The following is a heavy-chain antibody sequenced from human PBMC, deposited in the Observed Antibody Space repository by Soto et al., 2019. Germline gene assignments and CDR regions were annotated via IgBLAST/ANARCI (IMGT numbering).Heavy chain of an antibody. J-gene: IGHJ4*02. V-gene: IGHV3-21*04. CDR1: GFTFSSYS. CDR3: ATSYGNAWYTY. D-gene: IGHD6-13*01. Sequence: PGGSLRLSCAASGFTFSSYSMNWVRQAPGKGLEWVSSISSSSSYIYYADSVKGRLTISVDTAKNQFTLQLTSVTVADTAVYYCATSYGNAWYTYWGQGTQVTVSS. CDR2: ISSSSSYI.